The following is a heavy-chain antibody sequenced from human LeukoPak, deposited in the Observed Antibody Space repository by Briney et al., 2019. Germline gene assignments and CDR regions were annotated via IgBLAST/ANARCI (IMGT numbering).Heavy chain of an antibody. CDR1: GGSISSYY. D-gene: IGHD6-13*01. V-gene: IGHV4-59*01. CDR2: IYYSGST. CDR3: ARVVLGGYDSSYTTFDY. Sequence: PSETLSLTCTVSGGSISSYYWSWIRQPPGKGLEWIGYIYYSGSTSYNPSLKSRVTISVDTSKNQFSLKLSSVTTADTAVYYCARVVLGGYDSSYTTFDYWGQGTLVTVSS. J-gene: IGHJ4*02.